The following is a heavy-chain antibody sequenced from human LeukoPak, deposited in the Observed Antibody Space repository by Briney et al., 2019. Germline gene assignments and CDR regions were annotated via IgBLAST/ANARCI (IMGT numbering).Heavy chain of an antibody. Sequence: PGRSLRLSCAASGFTFSSYAMHWVRQAPGKGLEWVAVISYDGSNKYYADSVKGRFTISRDNSKNTLYLQMNSLRAEDTAVYYCAKEGSGFWSGYPFDYWGQGTLVTVSS. CDR1: GFTFSSYA. CDR2: ISYDGSNK. J-gene: IGHJ4*02. D-gene: IGHD3-3*01. CDR3: AKEGSGFWSGYPFDY. V-gene: IGHV3-30*04.